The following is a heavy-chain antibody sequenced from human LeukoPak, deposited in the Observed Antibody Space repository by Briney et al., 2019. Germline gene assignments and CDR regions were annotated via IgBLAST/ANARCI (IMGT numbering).Heavy chain of an antibody. Sequence: PSETLSLTCAVSGGSISSGGYSWSWIRQPPGKGLEWIGYIYYSGSTYYNPSLKSRVTISVDTSKNQFSLKLSSVTAADTAVYYCARSALRYYYGMDVWGQGTTVTVSS. CDR3: ARSALRYYYGMDV. CDR2: IYYSGST. CDR1: GGSISSGGYS. D-gene: IGHD4-17*01. V-gene: IGHV4-30-4*07. J-gene: IGHJ6*02.